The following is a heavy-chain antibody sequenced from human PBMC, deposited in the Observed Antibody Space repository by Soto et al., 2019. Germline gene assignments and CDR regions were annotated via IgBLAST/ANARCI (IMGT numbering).Heavy chain of an antibody. V-gene: IGHV4-34*01. D-gene: IGHD5-12*01. CDR2: INHSGST. CDR1: GGSFSGYY. J-gene: IGHJ6*02. CDR3: ARDAGWLGYYGMDG. Sequence: PSETLSLTCAVYGGSFSGYYWSWIRQPPGKRLEWIGEINHSGSTNYNPSLKSRVTISVDTSKNQFSLKLSSVTAADTAVYYCARDAGWLGYYGMDGWGQGTTVTVSS.